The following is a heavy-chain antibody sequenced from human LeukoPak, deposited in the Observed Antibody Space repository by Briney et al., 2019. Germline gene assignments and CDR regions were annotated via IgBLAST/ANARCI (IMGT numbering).Heavy chain of an antibody. J-gene: IGHJ5*02. CDR2: IYTSGST. Sequence: PSETLSLTCTVSGGSISSGSYYWSWIRQPAGKGLEWIGRIYTSGSTNYNPSLKSRVTISVDTSKNQFSLKLSSVTAADTAVYYCAEGGFDPWGQGTLVTVSS. CDR3: AEGGFDP. V-gene: IGHV4-61*02. CDR1: GGSISSGSYY.